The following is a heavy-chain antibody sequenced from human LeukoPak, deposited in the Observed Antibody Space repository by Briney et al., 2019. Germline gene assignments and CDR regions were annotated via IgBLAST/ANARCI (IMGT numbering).Heavy chain of an antibody. CDR3: ARDPGITIFGVASDY. V-gene: IGHV4-39*02. CDR2: IYYSGST. J-gene: IGHJ4*02. D-gene: IGHD3-3*01. Sequence: WVRQAPGKGLEWIGSIYYSGSTYYNPSLKSRVTISVDTSKNQFSLKLSSVTAADTAVYYCARDPGITIFGVASDYWGQGTLVTVSS.